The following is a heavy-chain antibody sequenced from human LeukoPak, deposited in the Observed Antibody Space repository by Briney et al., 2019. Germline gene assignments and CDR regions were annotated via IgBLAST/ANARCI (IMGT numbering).Heavy chain of an antibody. CDR3: AKEFRLRITMIVVVLGPNWFDP. J-gene: IGHJ5*02. CDR2: LYVNENR. D-gene: IGHD3-22*01. Sequence: GGSLRLSCAVSGPIVSTNYMSWVRQAPGKGLEWISILYVNENRYYADSVKGRFIISRDTSKNTLYLQMNSLRAEDTAMYYCAKEFRLRITMIVVVLGPNWFDPWGQGTLVTVSS. CDR1: GPIVSTNY. V-gene: IGHV3-53*01.